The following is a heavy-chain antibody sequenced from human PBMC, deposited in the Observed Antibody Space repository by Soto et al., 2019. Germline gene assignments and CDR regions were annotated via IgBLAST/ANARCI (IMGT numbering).Heavy chain of an antibody. V-gene: IGHV4-4*07. CDR3: ARALSSAAGLYFDF. D-gene: IGHD6-13*01. CDR2: IHTTDGT. Sequence: SETLSLTSTVSGGSISTYYWSWIRQPAGKGMEWIGRIHTTDGTNYNPSLKSRVTMSIDTSNKQCSLKLSSLTAADTAVYYCARALSSAAGLYFDFWGQGTQVTVSS. J-gene: IGHJ4*02. CDR1: GGSISTYY.